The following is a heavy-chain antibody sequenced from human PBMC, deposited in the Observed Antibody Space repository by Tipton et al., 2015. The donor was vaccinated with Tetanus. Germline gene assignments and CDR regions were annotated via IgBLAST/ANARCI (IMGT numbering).Heavy chain of an antibody. D-gene: IGHD6-6*01. CDR1: GYNFTKYW. CDR2: IDPGDSET. CDR3: ARLHLRTFASSSGY. V-gene: IGHV5-51*01. J-gene: IGHJ4*02. Sequence: QLVQSGAEMKKPGESLRISCKGSGYNFTKYWIGWVRQMPGKGLEWMGIIDPGDSETKYSPSFRGQVTFSADRSTNTVYLQWSSLKASDTAVYYCARLHLRTFASSSGYWGQGTMVTVSS.